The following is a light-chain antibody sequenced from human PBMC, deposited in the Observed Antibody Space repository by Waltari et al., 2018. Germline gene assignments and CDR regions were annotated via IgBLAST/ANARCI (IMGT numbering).Light chain of an antibody. CDR2: GAS. V-gene: IGKV3-15*01. CDR3: QQYDNWLGT. CDR1: QSIRSN. J-gene: IGKJ1*01. Sequence: LSVFPGERATLSCRASQSIRSNLAWYQHKPGQAPRLLIYGASTRATGIPARFSGSGSGTEFTLTISSLQSEDFAVYFCQQYDNWLGTFGQGTKVEIK.